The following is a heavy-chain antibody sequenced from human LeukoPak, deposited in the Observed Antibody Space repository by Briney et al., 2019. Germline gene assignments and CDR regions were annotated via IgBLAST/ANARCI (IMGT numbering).Heavy chain of an antibody. D-gene: IGHD2-2*01. CDR2: INHCGST. CDR3: ARVGRRYCSSTSCYPGWFDP. CDR1: GGSFSGYY. V-gene: IGHV4-34*01. Sequence: KPSETLSLTCAVYGGSFSGYYWSWIRQPPGKGLEWIGEINHCGSTNYNPSLKSRVTISVDTSKNQFSLKLSSVTAADTAVYYCARVGRRYCSSTSCYPGWFDPWGQGTLVTVSS. J-gene: IGHJ5*02.